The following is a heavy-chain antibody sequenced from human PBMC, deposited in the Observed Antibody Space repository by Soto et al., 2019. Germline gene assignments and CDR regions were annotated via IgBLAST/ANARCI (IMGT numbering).Heavy chain of an antibody. D-gene: IGHD3-10*01. CDR2: INPSGGST. CDR3: ARLDGSGSSWFDP. Sequence: QVQLVQSGAEVKKPGASVKVSCKASGYTFTSYYMHWVRQAPGQGLEWMGIINPSGGSTSYAQKCQGRVTMTRDTSTSTVYMELRRLRSEDTAVYYCARLDGSGSSWFDPWGQGTLVTVSS. J-gene: IGHJ5*02. V-gene: IGHV1-46*03. CDR1: GYTFTSYY.